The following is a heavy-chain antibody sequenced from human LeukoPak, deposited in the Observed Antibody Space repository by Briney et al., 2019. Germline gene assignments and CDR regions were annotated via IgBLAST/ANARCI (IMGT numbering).Heavy chain of an antibody. CDR1: GGSFSSGRDY. J-gene: IGHJ5*02. CDR3: VKSYYGSTGYSGWFDP. D-gene: IGHD3-22*01. CDR2: IYTSGST. V-gene: IGHV4-61*02. Sequence: SQTLSLTYTVSGGSFSSGRDYWNWIRQPAGKGLEWIGRIYTSGSTHYNPSLKSRVTMSLDTSRNQVSLKLSSVTAADTAIYYCVKSYYGSTGYSGWFDPWGREPWSPSPQ.